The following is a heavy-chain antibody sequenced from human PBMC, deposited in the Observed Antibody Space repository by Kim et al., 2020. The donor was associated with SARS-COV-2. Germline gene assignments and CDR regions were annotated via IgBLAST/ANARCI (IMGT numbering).Heavy chain of an antibody. CDR3: AKGAVAGPYFDY. CDR2: ISWNSGSI. Sequence: GGSLRLSCAASGFTFDDYAMHWVRQAPGKGLEWVSGISWNSGSIGYADSVKGRFTISRDNAKNSLYLQMNSLRAEDTALYYCAKGAVAGPYFDYWGQGTL. D-gene: IGHD6-19*01. CDR1: GFTFDDYA. J-gene: IGHJ4*02. V-gene: IGHV3-9*01.